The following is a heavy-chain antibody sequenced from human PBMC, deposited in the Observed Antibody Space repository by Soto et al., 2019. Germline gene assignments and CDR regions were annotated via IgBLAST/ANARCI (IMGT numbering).Heavy chain of an antibody. CDR1: GGSFSGYY. CDR2: INHSGST. D-gene: IGHD6-6*01. V-gene: IGHV4-34*01. CDR3: ARVPDSSSSSAHFDY. J-gene: IGHJ4*02. Sequence: SETLSLTCAVYGGSFSGYYWSWIRQPPGKGLEWIGEINHSGSTNYNPSLKSRVTISVDTSKNQFSLKLSSVTAADTAVYYCARVPDSSSSSAHFDYWGQGTPVTVSS.